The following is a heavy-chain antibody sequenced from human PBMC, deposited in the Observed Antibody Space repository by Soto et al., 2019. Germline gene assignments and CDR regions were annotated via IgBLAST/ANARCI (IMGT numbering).Heavy chain of an antibody. D-gene: IGHD4-17*01. J-gene: IGHJ4*02. CDR3: ARGTVHFDY. Sequence: QVQLVESGGGVVQPGRSLRLSCAASGFTFSTYGMHWVRQAPGKGLEWVAVIWYAGSNKCYADSVKGRFTISRDNSKNTLYLQMNSLRAEDTAVYYCARGTVHFDYWGQGTLVTVSS. V-gene: IGHV3-33*01. CDR2: IWYAGSNK. CDR1: GFTFSTYG.